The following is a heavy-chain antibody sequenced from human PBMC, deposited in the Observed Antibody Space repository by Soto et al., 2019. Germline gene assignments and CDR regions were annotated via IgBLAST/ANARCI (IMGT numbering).Heavy chain of an antibody. CDR1: GYTFTNSG. CDR3: ARHQCIITTGVYYMYYYGMDV. J-gene: IGHJ6*02. CDR2: ISTDNGNT. Sequence: GASVKVSCKASGYTFTNSGINWVRQAPGQGLEWMGWISTDNGNTNYAQHLQGRVSMTTDTSTSTAYMDLRSLRSDDTAVYYCARHQCIITTGVYYMYYYGMDVWGQGTTVTVSS. D-gene: IGHD3-10*01. V-gene: IGHV1-18*01.